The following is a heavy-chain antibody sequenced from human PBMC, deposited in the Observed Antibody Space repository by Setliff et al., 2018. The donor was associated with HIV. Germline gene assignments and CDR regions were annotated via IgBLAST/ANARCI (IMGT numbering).Heavy chain of an antibody. CDR3: ARGLGRLYCSGGSCRVWFDP. D-gene: IGHD2-15*01. J-gene: IGHJ5*02. V-gene: IGHV1-69*06. Sequence: GASVKVSCKASGGSFSNHAISWVRQAPGQGLEWMGGIIPIFVTANYAQKFQGRVTITADKSTSTAYMELSSLRSEDTAVYYCARGLGRLYCSGGSCRVWFDPWGQGTLVTVSS. CDR2: IIPIFVTA. CDR1: GGSFSNHA.